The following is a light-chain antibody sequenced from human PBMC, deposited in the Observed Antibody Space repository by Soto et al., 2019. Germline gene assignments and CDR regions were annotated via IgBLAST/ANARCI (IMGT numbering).Light chain of an antibody. Sequence: ELVMTQSPVTLSVSPGERATLSCRASQSVSSSYLAWYQQKPGQAPRLLIYGASSRATGIPDRFSGSGSGTDFTLTISSLQPEDFAVYYCQQDYNLRTFGQGTKVDIK. J-gene: IGKJ1*01. V-gene: IGKV3D-7*01. CDR3: QQDYNLRT. CDR1: QSVSSSY. CDR2: GAS.